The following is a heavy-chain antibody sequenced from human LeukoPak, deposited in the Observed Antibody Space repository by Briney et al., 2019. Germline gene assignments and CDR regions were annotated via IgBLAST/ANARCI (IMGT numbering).Heavy chain of an antibody. CDR2: INHSGST. D-gene: IGHD4-17*01. Sequence: SQTLSLTCAVYGGSFSGHYWSWIRQPPGKGLEWIGEINHSGSTNYNPSLKSRVTISVDTSRNQFSLKLSSVTAADTAVYYCATLSLRTGLRLRWGQGTLVTVSS. J-gene: IGHJ4*02. CDR1: GGSFSGHY. CDR3: ATLSLRTGLRLR. V-gene: IGHV4-34*01.